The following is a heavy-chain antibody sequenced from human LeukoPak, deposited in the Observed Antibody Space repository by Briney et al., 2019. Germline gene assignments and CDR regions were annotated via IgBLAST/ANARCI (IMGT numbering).Heavy chain of an antibody. J-gene: IGHJ4*02. CDR2: INHSGST. CDR3: ARPRSIAARLFDY. Sequence: SETLSLTCAVYGGSFSGYYWSWIRQPPGKGLEWIGEINHSGSTNYNPSLKSRVTISVDTSKNQFSLKLSSVTAADTAVYYCARPRSIAARLFDYWGQGTLATVSS. CDR1: GGSFSGYY. V-gene: IGHV4-34*01. D-gene: IGHD6-6*01.